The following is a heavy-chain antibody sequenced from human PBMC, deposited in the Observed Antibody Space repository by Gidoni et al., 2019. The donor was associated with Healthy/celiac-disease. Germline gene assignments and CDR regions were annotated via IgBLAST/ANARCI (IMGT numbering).Heavy chain of an antibody. CDR1: CYTFTSYG. Sequence: QVQLVQSGAEVKKPGSSVKFSCKASCYTFTSYGISWVRQAPGQGLEWMGWIIAYNGNTNYAQKLQGRVTMTTDTSTSTAYMELRSLRSDDTAVYYCARDGGLYDFWSALPVDYWGQGTLVTVSS. D-gene: IGHD3-3*01. CDR3: ARDGGLYDFWSALPVDY. CDR2: IIAYNGNT. J-gene: IGHJ4*02. V-gene: IGHV1-18*01.